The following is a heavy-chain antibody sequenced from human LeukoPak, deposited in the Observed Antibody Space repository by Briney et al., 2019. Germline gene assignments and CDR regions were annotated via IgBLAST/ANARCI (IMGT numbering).Heavy chain of an antibody. CDR2: GSESGGT. CDR3: AREARWFGELLLQSFDP. J-gene: IGHJ5*02. V-gene: IGHV4-34*01. Sequence: SETLSLTCAVYGGSLNGHYWSWIRQPPGKGLEWIGEGSESGGTKFNPSLKSRVTISADTSKNQFSLKVKSVTAADTAVYYCAREARWFGELLLQSFDPWGQGTLVTVSS. CDR1: GGSLNGHY. D-gene: IGHD3-10*01.